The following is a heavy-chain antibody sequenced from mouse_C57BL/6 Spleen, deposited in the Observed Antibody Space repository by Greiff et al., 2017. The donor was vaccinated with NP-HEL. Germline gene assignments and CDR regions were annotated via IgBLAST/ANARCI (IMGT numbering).Heavy chain of an antibody. Sequence: QVQLKQPGAELVKPGASVKLSCKASGYTFTSYWMHWVKQRPGQGLEWIGMIHPNSGSTNYNEKFKSKATLTVDKSSSTAYMQLSSLTSEDSAVYYCAKYYGSSQYYFDYWGQGTTLTVSS. CDR3: AKYYGSSQYYFDY. D-gene: IGHD1-1*01. J-gene: IGHJ2*01. V-gene: IGHV1-64*01. CDR1: GYTFTSYW. CDR2: IHPNSGST.